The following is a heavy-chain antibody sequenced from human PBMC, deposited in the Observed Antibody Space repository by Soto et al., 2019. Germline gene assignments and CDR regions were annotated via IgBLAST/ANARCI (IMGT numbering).Heavy chain of an antibody. V-gene: IGHV3-48*01. CDR2: ISSSSSTI. D-gene: IGHD3-3*01. Sequence: PGGSLRLSCAASGFTFSSYSMNWVRQAPGKGLEWVSYISSSSSTIYYADSVRGRFTISRDNAKNTLYLQMNSLRAEDTAVYYCARDSFPPASEWLLVDYWGQGTLVTVSS. J-gene: IGHJ4*02. CDR1: GFTFSSYS. CDR3: ARDSFPPASEWLLVDY.